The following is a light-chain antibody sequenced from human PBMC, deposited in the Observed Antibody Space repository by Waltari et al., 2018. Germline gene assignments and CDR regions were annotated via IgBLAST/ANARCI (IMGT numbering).Light chain of an antibody. CDR2: DAS. J-gene: IGKJ3*01. CDR1: QDIASA. CDR3: QQFINYPLT. Sequence: AIQLTQSPSSLSASVGHRITITCRASQDIASALAWYVQKPGKAPQLLTYDASTLESGVPSRFSGSGPGTDFTLSISGLQPEDFATYYCQQFINYPLTFGPGTTVDIK. V-gene: IGKV1D-13*01.